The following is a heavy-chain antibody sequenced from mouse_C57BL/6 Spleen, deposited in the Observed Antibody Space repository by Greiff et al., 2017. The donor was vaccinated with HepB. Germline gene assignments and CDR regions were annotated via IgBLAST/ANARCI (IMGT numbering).Heavy chain of an antibody. J-gene: IGHJ3*01. CDR2: INPNNGGT. CDR1: GYTFTDYN. CDR3: AREEGGLRRGAWFAY. V-gene: IGHV1-22*01. Sequence: EVKLMESGPELVKPGASVKMSCKASGYTFTDYNMHWVKQSHGKSLEWIGYINPNNGGTSYNQKFKGKATLTVNKSSSTAYMELRSLTSEDSAVYYCAREEGGLRRGAWFAYWGQGTLVTVSA. D-gene: IGHD2-4*01.